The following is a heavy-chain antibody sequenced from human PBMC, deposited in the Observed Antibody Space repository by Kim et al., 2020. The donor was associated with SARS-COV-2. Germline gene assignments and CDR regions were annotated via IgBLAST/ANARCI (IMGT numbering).Heavy chain of an antibody. V-gene: IGHV3-21*01. CDR1: GFTFSSYA. J-gene: IGHJ4*02. D-gene: IGHD6-6*01. CDR3: ARDAHLVPFDY. CDR2: IPSTTNYI. Sequence: GGSLRLSCAASGFTFSSYAMHWVRLAPGRGLEWVAVIPSTTNYIYYRDSVRCRFTISRDNAKGSLYLQMNNLQVEDTAVYYCARDAHLVPFDYWGQGTLVTVSA.